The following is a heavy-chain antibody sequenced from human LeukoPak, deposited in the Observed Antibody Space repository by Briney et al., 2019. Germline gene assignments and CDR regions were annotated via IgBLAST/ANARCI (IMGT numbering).Heavy chain of an antibody. V-gene: IGHV4-34*01. Sequence: SETLSLTCAVYGGSFSGYYWSWIRQPPGKGLEWIGEINHSGSTNYNPSLKSRVTISVDTSKNQFSLKLSSVTAADTAVYYCARDGGYCSGGSCYKAGYYYMDVWGKGTTVTVSS. D-gene: IGHD2-15*01. CDR3: ARDGGYCSGGSCYKAGYYYMDV. CDR2: INHSGST. CDR1: GGSFSGYY. J-gene: IGHJ6*03.